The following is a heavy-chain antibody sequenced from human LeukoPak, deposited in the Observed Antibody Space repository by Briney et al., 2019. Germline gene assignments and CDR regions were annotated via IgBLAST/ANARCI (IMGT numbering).Heavy chain of an antibody. J-gene: IGHJ4*02. Sequence: SVKVSCKASGGTFSSYAISWVRQAPGQGLEWMGGIIPIFGTANYGQKFKGRVTITADESTSTAYMELSTLRYEDTAVYYCPRRRCRDGYNCALSAAYWGQGTLVTVSS. V-gene: IGHV1-69*13. CDR3: PRRRCRDGYNCALSAAY. D-gene: IGHD5-24*01. CDR2: IIPIFGTA. CDR1: GGTFSSYA.